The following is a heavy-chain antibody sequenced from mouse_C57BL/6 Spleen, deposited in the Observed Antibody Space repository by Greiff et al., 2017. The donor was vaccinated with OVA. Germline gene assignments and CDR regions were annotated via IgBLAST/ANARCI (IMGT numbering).Heavy chain of an antibody. Sequence: EVQLQQSGAELVRPGASVKLSCTASGFNIKDDYMHWVKQRPEQGLEWIGWIDPENGDTEYASKFQGKATITADTSSNTAYLQLSSLTSEDTAVYYCTKYYGSRRLVGYWGQGTLVTVSA. CDR1: GFNIKDDY. J-gene: IGHJ3*01. V-gene: IGHV14-4*01. CDR3: TKYYGSRRLVGY. D-gene: IGHD1-1*01. CDR2: IDPENGDT.